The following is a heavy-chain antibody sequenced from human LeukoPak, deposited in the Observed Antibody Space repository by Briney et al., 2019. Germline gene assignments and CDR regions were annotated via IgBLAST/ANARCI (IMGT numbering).Heavy chain of an antibody. V-gene: IGHV3-33*03. CDR3: ANINYYDSSGYSPSFDY. D-gene: IGHD3-22*01. J-gene: IGHJ4*02. CDR1: GFTFSSYG. CDR2: IWYDGSNK. Sequence: GRSLRLSCAASGFTFSSYGMHWVRQAPGKGLEWVAVIWYDGSNKYYADSVKGRFTISRDSAKNSLYLQMNSLRAEDTAVYYCANINYYDSSGYSPSFDYWGQGTLVTVSS.